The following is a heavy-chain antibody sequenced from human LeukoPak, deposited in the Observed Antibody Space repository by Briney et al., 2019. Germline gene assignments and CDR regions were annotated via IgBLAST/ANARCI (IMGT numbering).Heavy chain of an antibody. D-gene: IGHD3-16*01. J-gene: IGHJ4*02. CDR3: ARDLVGGDY. CDR1: GFNFSSYW. CDR2: IKQDGNKK. V-gene: IGHV3-7*01. Sequence: GGSLRLSCAASGFNFSSYWMSWVRQAPGKGLEWMANIKQDGNKKYYVDSVKGRFTISRDNAKNSLYLQMKSLRAEDTAVYCCARDLVGGDYWGQGTLVTVSS.